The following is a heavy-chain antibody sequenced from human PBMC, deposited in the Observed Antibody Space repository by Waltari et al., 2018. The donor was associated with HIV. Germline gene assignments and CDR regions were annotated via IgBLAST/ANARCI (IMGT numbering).Heavy chain of an antibody. CDR2: IRSKAYGGTT. D-gene: IGHD5-18*01. Sequence: EVQLVESGGGLVQLGRSLRLSCTASGFTFGDYAMSWFRQAPGKGLEWVGCIRSKAYGGTTEYAASVKGRFTISRDDSKSIAYLQMNSLKTEDTAVYYCTRAEKYSPSFRYYYYGMDVWGQGTTVTVSS. J-gene: IGHJ6*02. CDR3: TRAEKYSPSFRYYYYGMDV. V-gene: IGHV3-49*03. CDR1: GFTFGDYA.